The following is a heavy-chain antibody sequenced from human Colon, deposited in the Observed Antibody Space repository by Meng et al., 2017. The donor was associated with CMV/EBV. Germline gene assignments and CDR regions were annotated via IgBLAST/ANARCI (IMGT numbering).Heavy chain of an antibody. D-gene: IGHD3-10*01. V-gene: IGHV3-64*01. CDR1: GFTFNTYP. Sequence: EVELLESGGGLVPPGGSLRLSCVASGFTFNTYPMHLVRQAPGKGLEHVSGISANGDNTPYASSVKDRFIVSRDNLKNTLYLQMGSLRPDDTGVYYCARVVSGDFDYWGLGTLVTVSS. CDR2: ISANGDNT. J-gene: IGHJ4*02. CDR3: ARVVSGDFDY.